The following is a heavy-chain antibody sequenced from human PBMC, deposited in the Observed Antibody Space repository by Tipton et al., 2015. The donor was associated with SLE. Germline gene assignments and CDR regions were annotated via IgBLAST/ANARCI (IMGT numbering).Heavy chain of an antibody. CDR2: VAIAGDT. J-gene: IGHJ6*02. V-gene: IGHV3-13*01. CDR1: GFSVTNYD. D-gene: IGHD1-26*01. Sequence: SLRLSCAASGFSVTNYDMHWVRQTTRESLEWVSSVAIAGDTYHAGSLRGRFTISRDEAKNSLYLQMNRLTDDDTAMYYCVRDLKQALPDYYGMDVWGQGTTVTVSS. CDR3: VRDLKQALPDYYGMDV.